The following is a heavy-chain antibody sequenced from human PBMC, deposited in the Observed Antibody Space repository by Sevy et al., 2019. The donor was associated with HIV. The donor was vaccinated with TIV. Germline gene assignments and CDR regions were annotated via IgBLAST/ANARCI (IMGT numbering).Heavy chain of an antibody. CDR3: ARAGGYDYGQTLHFDF. D-gene: IGHD4-17*01. Sequence: SETLSLTCSVSGGSIGTYYWSWIRLPAGKGPEWIGRILASGTTKYNPSLNSRVTMSIEPSKNQFSLNMNSLTAADTAVYYCARAGGYDYGQTLHFDFWGRGTLVTVSS. V-gene: IGHV4-4*07. J-gene: IGHJ4*02. CDR2: ILASGTT. CDR1: GGSIGTYY.